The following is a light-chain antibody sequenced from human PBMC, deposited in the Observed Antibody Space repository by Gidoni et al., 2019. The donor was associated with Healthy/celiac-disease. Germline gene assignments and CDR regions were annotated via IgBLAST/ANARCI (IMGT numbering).Light chain of an antibody. CDR3: QQYYSYPPT. CDR1: QGISSY. V-gene: IGKV1-8*01. CDR2: AAS. Sequence: AIRMTQSPSSFSASTGDRVTLTGHASQGISSYLAWYQHKPGNAPKLLIYAASTFQSGVPSRFSGSGSRIDFTLTISCLQSEDFATYYCQQYYSYPPTFGGWTKVEIK. J-gene: IGKJ4*01.